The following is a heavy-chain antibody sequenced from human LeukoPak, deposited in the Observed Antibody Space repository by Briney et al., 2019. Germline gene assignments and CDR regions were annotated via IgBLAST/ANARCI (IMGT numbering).Heavy chain of an antibody. V-gene: IGHV3-21*01. D-gene: IGHD6-13*01. J-gene: IGHJ4*02. Sequence: GGSLRLSCAASGFTFSSYSMNWVRQAPGKGLEWVSSISSSSSYIYYADSVKGRFTISRDNAKNSLYLQMNSLRAEDTAVYYCARDSHSSSWSGPFDYWGQGTLVTVSS. CDR2: ISSSSSYI. CDR1: GFTFSSYS. CDR3: ARDSHSSSWSGPFDY.